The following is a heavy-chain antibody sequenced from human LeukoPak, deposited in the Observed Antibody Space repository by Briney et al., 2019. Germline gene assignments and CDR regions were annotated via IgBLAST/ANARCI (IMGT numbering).Heavy chain of an antibody. Sequence: GESLKISCKGSGYSFTSYWIGWVRQMPGKGLEWMGIIYPGDSETRYSPSFQGQVTISADKSISTAYLQWSSLKASDTAMYYCARRGYCSGGSCYSAAFDIWGQGTMVTVSS. J-gene: IGHJ3*02. CDR2: IYPGDSET. CDR1: GYSFTSYW. CDR3: ARRGYCSGGSCYSAAFDI. V-gene: IGHV5-51*01. D-gene: IGHD2-15*01.